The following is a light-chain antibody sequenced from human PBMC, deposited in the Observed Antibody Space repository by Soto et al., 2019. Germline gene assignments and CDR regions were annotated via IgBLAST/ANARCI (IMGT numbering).Light chain of an antibody. V-gene: IGLV1-36*01. Sequence: QSVLTQPPSVSEAPRQRVTISCSGSRSNIGNHAVNWYQQLPGKAPKLLIYYNDLLPSGVSDRFSGSKSGTSASLAISELQSEDEADYYCATWDDSLNGPVFGGGTKLTVL. CDR1: RSNIGNHA. CDR3: ATWDDSLNGPV. J-gene: IGLJ3*02. CDR2: YND.